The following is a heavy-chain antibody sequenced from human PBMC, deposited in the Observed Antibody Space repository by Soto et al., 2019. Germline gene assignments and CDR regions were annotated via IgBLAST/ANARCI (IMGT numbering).Heavy chain of an antibody. CDR2: IYSGGST. V-gene: IGHV3-53*02. CDR3: ARAGLWGSYRYFDY. CDR1: GFTVSSNY. D-gene: IGHD3-16*02. Sequence: EVQLVETGGGLIQPGGSLRLSCAASGFTVSSNYMSWVRQAPGKGLEWVSVIYSGGSTYYADSVKGRFTISRDNSKNTLYLQMNSLRAEDTAVYHCARAGLWGSYRYFDYWGQGTLVTVSS. J-gene: IGHJ4*02.